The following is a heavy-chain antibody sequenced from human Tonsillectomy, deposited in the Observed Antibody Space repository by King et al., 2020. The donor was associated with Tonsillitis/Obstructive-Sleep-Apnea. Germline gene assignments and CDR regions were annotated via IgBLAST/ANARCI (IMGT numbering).Heavy chain of an antibody. J-gene: IGHJ3*01. CDR3: AIDMVLEAVCDAFDV. CDR2: IYYSGST. D-gene: IGHD2-8*01. Sequence: VQLQESGPGLVKPSETLSLTCTVSGGSISTYHWSWIRQPPGKGLEWIGYIYYSGSTNYNPSLKSRVTISVDTSKNQFSLNLSSVTAADTAVYYCAIDMVLEAVCDAFDVLGQGTMVTVSS. V-gene: IGHV4-59*01. CDR1: GGSISTYH.